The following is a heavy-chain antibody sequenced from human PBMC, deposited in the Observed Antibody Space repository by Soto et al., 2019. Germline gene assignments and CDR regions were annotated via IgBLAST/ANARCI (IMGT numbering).Heavy chain of an antibody. CDR1: GFTFSDHY. J-gene: IGHJ4*02. CDR3: ARVGTYYYASGRFDY. CDR2: TRNKANSYTT. Sequence: EVQLVESGGGLVQPGGSLRLSCAVSGFTFSDHYMDWVRQAPGKGLEWVGRTRNKANSYTTEYAVSVKGRFTISRDDSKSSLNLKLNNLRNEDTAVYYCARVGTYYYASGRFDYWGQGTLVTVSS. D-gene: IGHD3-10*01. V-gene: IGHV3-72*01.